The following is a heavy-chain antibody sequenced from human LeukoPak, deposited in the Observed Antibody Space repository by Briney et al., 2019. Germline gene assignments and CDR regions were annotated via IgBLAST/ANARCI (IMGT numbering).Heavy chain of an antibody. V-gene: IGHV4-34*01. CDR2: INHSGST. CDR1: GGSFSGYY. CDR3: ARGPPLYSSSWYRVYYYYGMDV. D-gene: IGHD6-13*01. Sequence: SETLSLTCAVYGGSFSGYYWSWIRQPPGKGLEWIGEINHSGSTNYNPSLKSRVTILVDTSKNQFSLKLSSVTAADTAVYYCARGPPLYSSSWYRVYYYYGMDVWGQGTTVTVSS. J-gene: IGHJ6*02.